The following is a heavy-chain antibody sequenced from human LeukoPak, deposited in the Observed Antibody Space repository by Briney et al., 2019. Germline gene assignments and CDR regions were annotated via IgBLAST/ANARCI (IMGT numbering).Heavy chain of an antibody. D-gene: IGHD1-7*01. V-gene: IGHV4-34*01. CDR3: ARGPRNWNYARDP. J-gene: IGHJ5*02. CDR2: INHSGST. Sequence: PSETLSLTCAVYGGSFSGYYWSWIRQPPGKGLEWIGEINHSGSTNYNPSLKSRVTMSVDTSKNQFSLKLSSVTAADTAVYYCARGPRNWNYARDPWGQGTLVTVSS. CDR1: GGSFSGYY.